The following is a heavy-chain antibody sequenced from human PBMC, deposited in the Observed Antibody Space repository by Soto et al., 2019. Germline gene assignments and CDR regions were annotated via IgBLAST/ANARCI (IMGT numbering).Heavy chain of an antibody. V-gene: IGHV3-74*01. CDR3: ARGSSGWYTDDDFDI. D-gene: IGHD6-19*01. Sequence: GGSLRLSCAASGFTFSSYWMHWVRQAPGKGLVWVSRINSDGSSTSYADSVKGRFTISRDNAKNTLYLQMNSLRAEDTAVYYCARGSSGWYTDDDFDIWGQGTMVTVSS. CDR2: INSDGSST. CDR1: GFTFSSYW. J-gene: IGHJ3*02.